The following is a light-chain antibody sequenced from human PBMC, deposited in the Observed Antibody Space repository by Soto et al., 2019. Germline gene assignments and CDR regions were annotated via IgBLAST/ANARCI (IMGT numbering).Light chain of an antibody. CDR2: LGS. V-gene: IGKV2-28*01. CDR3: MQALKTQFT. J-gene: IGKJ3*01. Sequence: DIVVTQSPLSLPVTPGEPASISCRSSQSLLHNNGYNYLDWYLQKPGQSPQLLIYLGSNRASGVPDRFSGSGSGTDFTLKISRVEAEDVGVYYCMQALKTQFTFGPGTKVEIK. CDR1: QSLLHNNGYNY.